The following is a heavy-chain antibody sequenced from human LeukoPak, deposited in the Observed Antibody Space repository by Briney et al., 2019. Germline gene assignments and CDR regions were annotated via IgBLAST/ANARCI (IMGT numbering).Heavy chain of an antibody. CDR3: ARDRLLYDILTGYYSDAFDL. CDR2: IKQDGSEK. CDR1: GFTFSSYW. Sequence: GGSLRLSCAASGFTFSSYWMSWVRQAPGKGLEWVANIKQDGSEKYYVDSVKGRFTISRDNAKNSLYLQMSSLRAEDTAVYYCARDRLLYDILTGYYSDAFDLWGQGTMVTVSS. J-gene: IGHJ3*01. D-gene: IGHD3-9*01. V-gene: IGHV3-7*01.